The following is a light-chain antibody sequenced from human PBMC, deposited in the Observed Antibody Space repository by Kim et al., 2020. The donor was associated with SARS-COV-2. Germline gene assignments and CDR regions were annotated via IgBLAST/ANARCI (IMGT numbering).Light chain of an antibody. CDR1: QSVSSSY. Sequence: EIVMTQSPATLSLSPGERATLSCRASQSVSSSYLSWYQQKPGQAPRLLIYGASTRATGIPARFSGSGSGTDFTLTISSLQPEDFAVYYCQQDYNSYTFGQGTKLEI. CDR2: GAS. CDR3: QQDYNSYT. V-gene: IGKV3D-7*01. J-gene: IGKJ2*01.